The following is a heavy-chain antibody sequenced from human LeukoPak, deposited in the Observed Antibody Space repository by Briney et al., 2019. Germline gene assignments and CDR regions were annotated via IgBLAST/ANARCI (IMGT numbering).Heavy chain of an antibody. CDR2: ISGNGDNT. D-gene: IGHD3-22*01. Sequence: GGSLRLSCAASGFTFSSYAMSWVRQAPGKGLEWVSGISGNGDNTYYADSVKGRFTISRDNSKNTLYVQVNSLGTEDTAAYYCAKGSYYDSSGSFYFDYWGQGTLVTVSS. J-gene: IGHJ4*02. V-gene: IGHV3-23*01. CDR3: AKGSYYDSSGSFYFDY. CDR1: GFTFSSYA.